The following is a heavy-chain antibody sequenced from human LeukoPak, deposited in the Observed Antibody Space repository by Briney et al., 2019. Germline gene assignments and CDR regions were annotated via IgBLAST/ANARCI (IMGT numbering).Heavy chain of an antibody. D-gene: IGHD1-1*01. CDR1: GFTFGDYG. CDR3: TRGTTDDYYYYYYMDV. J-gene: IGHJ6*03. V-gene: IGHV3-49*04. CDR2: IRSKAYGGTT. Sequence: QAGGPLRLSCTASGFTFGDYGMSWVRQAPGKRPEWVSFIRSKAYGGTTEYAASVEGRFTISRDDSKSIAYLQMNSLKTEDTAVYYCTRGTTDDYYYYYYMDVWGKGTTVTISS.